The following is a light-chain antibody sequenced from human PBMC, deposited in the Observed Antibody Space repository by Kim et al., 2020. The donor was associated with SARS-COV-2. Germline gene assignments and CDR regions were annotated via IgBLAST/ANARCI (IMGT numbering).Light chain of an antibody. CDR2: GSS. Sequence: GDRVTITCRASQSVNTYLNWYQQKSGKAPKLLISGSSTLQSGVPSRFSGSGSGTDFTFTITSLQPDDFATYYCQQNYNAPRTFGPGTKV. CDR3: QQNYNAPRT. CDR1: QSVNTY. V-gene: IGKV1-39*01. J-gene: IGKJ1*01.